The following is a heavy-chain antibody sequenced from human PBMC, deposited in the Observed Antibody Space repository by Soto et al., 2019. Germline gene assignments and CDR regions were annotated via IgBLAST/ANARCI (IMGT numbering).Heavy chain of an antibody. CDR3: ARDAYNWNDEIEYYYYGMDV. CDR2: IYSGGST. Sequence: EVQLVESGGGLVQPGGSLRLSCAASGFTVSSNYMSWVRQAPGKGLEWVSVIYSGGSTYYADSVKGRFTISRHNSKNTLYLQMNSLRAEDTAVYYCARDAYNWNDEIEYYYYGMDVWGQWTTVTVSS. CDR1: GFTVSSNY. J-gene: IGHJ6*02. D-gene: IGHD1-20*01. V-gene: IGHV3-53*04.